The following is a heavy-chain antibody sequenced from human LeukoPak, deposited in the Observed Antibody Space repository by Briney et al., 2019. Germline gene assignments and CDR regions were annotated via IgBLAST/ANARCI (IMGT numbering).Heavy chain of an antibody. V-gene: IGHV1-2*02. CDR3: ARGGYCSSTSCQHFDY. J-gene: IGHJ4*02. CDR1: GYTFTGYY. CDR2: INPNSGGT. Sequence: ASVKVSCKASGYTFTGYYMHWVRQAPGQGLEWMGWINPNSGGTNYAQKFQGRVTMTRDTSISTAYMELSRLRSDDTAVYYCARGGYCSSTSCQHFDYWGQGTLVTVSS. D-gene: IGHD2-2*01.